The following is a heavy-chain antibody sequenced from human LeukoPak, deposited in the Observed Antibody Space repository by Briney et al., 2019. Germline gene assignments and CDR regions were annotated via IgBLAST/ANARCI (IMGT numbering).Heavy chain of an antibody. CDR1: GGSISSSSYY. CDR2: IYYGGST. J-gene: IGHJ2*01. V-gene: IGHV4-39*01. D-gene: IGHD3-9*01. Sequence: SETLSLTCTVSGGSISSSSYYWGWIRQPPGKGLEWIGSIYYGGSTYYGPSLKSRVTISIYTSKNQFSLKLSSVTAADTAVYYCARLYILTGYYRDTYWYFDLWGRGTLVTVSS. CDR3: ARLYILTGYYRDTYWYFDL.